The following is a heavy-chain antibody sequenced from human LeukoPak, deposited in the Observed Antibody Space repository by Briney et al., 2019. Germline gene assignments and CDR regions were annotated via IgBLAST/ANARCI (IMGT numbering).Heavy chain of an antibody. CDR2: IYYSGGT. V-gene: IGHV4-39*07. Sequence: PSETLSLTCTVSGGSISSSNCYWGWIRQPPGKGLEWIGSIYYSGGTYYNASLKSRVTISIDTSKNQFSLKLSSVTAADTAVYYCARDSGRWLQIGFDYWGQGTLVTVSS. CDR3: ARDSGRWLQIGFDY. D-gene: IGHD5-24*01. J-gene: IGHJ4*02. CDR1: GGSISSSNCY.